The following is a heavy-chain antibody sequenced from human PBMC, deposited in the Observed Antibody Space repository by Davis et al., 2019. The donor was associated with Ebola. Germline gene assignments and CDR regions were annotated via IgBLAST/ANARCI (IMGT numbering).Heavy chain of an antibody. CDR3: ARHALGYGFGFDY. J-gene: IGHJ4*02. CDR2: IYYSGST. CDR1: GGSFSSYY. D-gene: IGHD3-16*01. Sequence: MPGGSLRLSCAVYGGSFSSYYWSWIRQPPGKGLEWIGYIYYSGSTNYNPSLKSRVTISVDTSKNQFSLKLSSVTAADTAVYYCARHALGYGFGFDYWGQGTLVTVSS. V-gene: IGHV4-59*08.